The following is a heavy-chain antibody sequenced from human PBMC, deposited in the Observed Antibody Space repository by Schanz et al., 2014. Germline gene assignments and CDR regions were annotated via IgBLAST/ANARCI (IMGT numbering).Heavy chain of an antibody. Sequence: QVQLVQSGDEVKKPGASVKVSCKASGYTFTSYGINWVRQAPGQGLEWMGRIIPSLGLAKYEQKFQDKVTITADTSTTTAYMELSGLRSEDTAVYYCARDRLECGAECYSVEVFEIWGQGTLVIVSS. CDR2: IIPSLGLA. J-gene: IGHJ4*02. D-gene: IGHD2-21*01. CDR3: ARDRLECGAECYSVEVFEI. CDR1: GYTFTSYG. V-gene: IGHV1-69*04.